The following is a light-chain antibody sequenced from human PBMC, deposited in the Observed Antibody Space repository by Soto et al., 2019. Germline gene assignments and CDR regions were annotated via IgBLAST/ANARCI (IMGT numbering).Light chain of an antibody. CDR2: DAS. CDR1: QRVSNS. V-gene: IGKV3-11*01. J-gene: IGKJ5*01. CDR3: QQRSYPIT. Sequence: LTQSPATLSLSPGERVTLSFRATQRVSNSLAWYQQKSGQAPRLLIYDASHRATGIPVRFSGSGSDSDFTLTISSLEPEDFAVYYCQQRSYPITFGQGTRLEI.